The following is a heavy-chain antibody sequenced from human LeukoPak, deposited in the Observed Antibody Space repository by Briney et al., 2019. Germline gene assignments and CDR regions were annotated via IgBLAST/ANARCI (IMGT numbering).Heavy chain of an antibody. CDR3: ARTYYGANPPDS. V-gene: IGHV7-4-1*01. CDR2: IDTRTGNP. D-gene: IGHD4-23*01. Sequence: LWASVKVSCKASGYNFKTYAMNWLRQAPGQGLEWMGWIDTRTGNPTYAQAFTGRFVFSLDTSVSAAYLQIDNLKTEDTAMYYCARTYYGANPPDSWGHGTLVTVSS. J-gene: IGHJ5*01. CDR1: GYNFKTYA.